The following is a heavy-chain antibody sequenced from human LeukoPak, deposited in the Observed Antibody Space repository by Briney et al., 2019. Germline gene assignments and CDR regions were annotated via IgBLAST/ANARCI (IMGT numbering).Heavy chain of an antibody. Sequence: PGGSLRLSCAASGFTFSSYEMNWVRQAPGKGLEWVSYISSYSSYTNHADSVKGRFTISRDNAKNSLYLQMNSLRAEDTAVYYCARDRSGYCSGGTCYNFDYWGQGTLVTVSS. J-gene: IGHJ4*02. CDR2: ISSYSSYT. D-gene: IGHD2-15*01. CDR1: GFTFSSYE. V-gene: IGHV3-21*05. CDR3: ARDRSGYCSGGTCYNFDY.